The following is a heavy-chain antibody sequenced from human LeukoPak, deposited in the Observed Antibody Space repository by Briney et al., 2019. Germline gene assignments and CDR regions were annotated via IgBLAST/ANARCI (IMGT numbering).Heavy chain of an antibody. Sequence: PGGSLRLSCAASGFTFSNYALSWVRQTPGKGLEWVSLISDSGGGTYYADSVKGRSTISRDNSKNTLYLQMNSLRAEDTAVYYCATVFDWGKEEDWGQGTLVTVSS. V-gene: IGHV3-23*01. CDR1: GFTFSNYA. D-gene: IGHD7-27*01. J-gene: IGHJ4*02. CDR3: ATVFDWGKEED. CDR2: ISDSGGGT.